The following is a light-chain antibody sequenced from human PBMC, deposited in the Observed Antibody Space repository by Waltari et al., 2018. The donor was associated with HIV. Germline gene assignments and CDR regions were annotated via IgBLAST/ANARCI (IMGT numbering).Light chain of an antibody. V-gene: IGLV3-25*03. CDR3: QSTDHDGTWV. CDR1: ALPKTC. CDR2: KDI. Sequence: SYKLTQTPSVSVSPGQTARINCSRGALPKTCSSWYRQKPGQAPVLLTYKDIERPSGIPERISGSRSGTGVTLTISGVQAEDEADYYCQSTDHDGTWVFGGGTKLTVL. J-gene: IGLJ3*02.